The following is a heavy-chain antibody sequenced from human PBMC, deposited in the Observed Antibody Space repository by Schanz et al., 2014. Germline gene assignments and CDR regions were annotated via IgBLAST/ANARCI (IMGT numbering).Heavy chain of an antibody. J-gene: IGHJ4*01. V-gene: IGHV3-48*04. Sequence: EVRLVESGGGLVQPGGSLRLSCEASGFDFNSYSMNWVRQVPGKGLEWVSYISGTTTYTNYADSVKGRFTISRDNAKNSLYLQMNSLRAEDTAVYYCAREQIMAAAGLVDYWGHGTLGTVSS. CDR1: GFDFNSYS. CDR3: AREQIMAAAGLVDY. CDR2: ISGTTTYT. D-gene: IGHD6-13*01.